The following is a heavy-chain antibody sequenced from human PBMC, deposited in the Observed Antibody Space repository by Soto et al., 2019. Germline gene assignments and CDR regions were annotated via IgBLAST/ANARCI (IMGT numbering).Heavy chain of an antibody. CDR2: MNPNSGNT. J-gene: IGHJ6*03. CDR3: ARGQYDFPMDV. Sequence: ASVKVSCKTSGFSFTSYDVTWVRQATGQGLEWMGWMNPNSGNTGYAQKFQGRVTMTRNISISTAYMELSSLRSEDTAVYYCARGQYDFPMDVWGKGTTVTVSS. V-gene: IGHV1-8*01. CDR1: GFSFTSYD. D-gene: IGHD3-3*01.